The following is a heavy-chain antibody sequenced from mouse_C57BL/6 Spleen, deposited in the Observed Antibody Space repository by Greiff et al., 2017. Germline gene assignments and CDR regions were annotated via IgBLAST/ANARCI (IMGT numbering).Heavy chain of an antibody. CDR1: GFTFSDSG. CDR3: ARDDRAWFAY. CDR2: ISSGSSTI. J-gene: IGHJ3*01. V-gene: IGHV5-17*01. D-gene: IGHD2-12*01. Sequence: EVKLVESGGGLVKPGGSLKLSCAASGFTFSDSGMHWVRQAPEKGLEWVAYISSGSSTIYYADTVKGRFTISRDNAKNTLFLQMTSLRSEDTAMYYCARDDRAWFAYWGQGTLVTVSA.